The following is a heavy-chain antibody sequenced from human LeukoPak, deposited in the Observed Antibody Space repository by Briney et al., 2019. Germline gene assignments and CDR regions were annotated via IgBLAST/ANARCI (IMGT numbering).Heavy chain of an antibody. Sequence: GGSLRLSCAVSGITFTNACWRGVLRVPGQGLEGVGRIKSKTGGGTTDYAAPVKGRFTISSDDSKTTLYLQMNSLKTEHTAVYYCTTWGPGGNAFHYWGQGTPVTVSS. CDR1: GITFTNAC. CDR3: TTWGPGGNAFHY. V-gene: IGHV3-15*01. CDR2: IKSKTGGGTT. D-gene: IGHD4-23*01. J-gene: IGHJ4*02.